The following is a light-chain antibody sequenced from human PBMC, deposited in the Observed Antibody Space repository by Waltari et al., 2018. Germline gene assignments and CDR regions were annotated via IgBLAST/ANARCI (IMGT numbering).Light chain of an antibody. CDR1: QSISNW. J-gene: IGKJ4*01. Sequence: DIQMTQSPSSVSAFVGDRVTITCRASQSISNWLAWYQQKPGKAPKLLIDGASDLHSGVPSRISGSGAGTDFTLNISSLQAEDFATYYCQQVNSFPATFGGGTTVEIK. CDR3: QQVNSFPAT. V-gene: IGKV1-12*01. CDR2: GAS.